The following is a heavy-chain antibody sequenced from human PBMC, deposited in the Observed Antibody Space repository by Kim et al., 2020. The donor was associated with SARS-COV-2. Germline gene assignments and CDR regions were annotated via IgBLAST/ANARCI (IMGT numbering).Heavy chain of an antibody. J-gene: IGHJ4*02. CDR1: GYTFTTYA. CDR3: ARGGMGFGELVDY. D-gene: IGHD3-10*01. Sequence: ASVKVSCKASGYTFTTYAMNWVRQAPGQGLEWMGWINTNTGNPTYAQGFTGRFVFSLDTSVNTAYLQISSLKADDTAEYYCARGGMGFGELVDYWGQGTLVTVSS. V-gene: IGHV7-4-1*02. CDR2: INTNTGNP.